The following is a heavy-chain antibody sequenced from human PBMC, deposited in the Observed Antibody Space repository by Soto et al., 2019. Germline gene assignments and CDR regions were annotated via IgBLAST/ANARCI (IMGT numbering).Heavy chain of an antibody. CDR3: TTSEYCSGGSCYRGVDY. CDR1: GFTFSNAW. CDR2: IKSKTDGGTT. Sequence: GGSLRLSCAASGFTFSNAWMSWVRQAPGKGLEWVGRIKSKTDGGTTDYAAPVKGRFTISRDDSKNTLYLQMNSLKTEDTAVYYCTTSEYCSGGSCYRGVDYWGQRTLVTVSS. V-gene: IGHV3-15*01. D-gene: IGHD2-15*01. J-gene: IGHJ4*02.